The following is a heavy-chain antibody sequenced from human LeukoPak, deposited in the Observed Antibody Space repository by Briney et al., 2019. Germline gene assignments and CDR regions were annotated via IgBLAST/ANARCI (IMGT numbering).Heavy chain of an antibody. CDR1: GYTFTSYG. Sequence: ASVTVSCKASGYTFTSYGITWVRQAPGQGLEWMGWISTYNGNTNYAQNLQGRVSMTTDTSTSTAYMELRSLRSDGTAVYYCARGRGSTSRYWGQGTLVTVSS. J-gene: IGHJ4*02. D-gene: IGHD5-12*01. CDR2: ISTYNGNT. V-gene: IGHV1-18*01. CDR3: ARGRGSTSRY.